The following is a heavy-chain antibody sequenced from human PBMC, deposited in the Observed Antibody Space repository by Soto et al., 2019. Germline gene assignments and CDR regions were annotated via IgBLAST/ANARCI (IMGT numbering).Heavy chain of an antibody. CDR1: GFTFSSYW. D-gene: IGHD6-13*01. V-gene: IGHV3-7*01. J-gene: IGHJ4*02. CDR2: IKQDGSEK. Sequence: EVQLVESGGGLVQPGGSLRLSCAASGFTFSSYWMSWVRQAPGKGLEWVANIKQDGSEKYYVDSVKGRFTISRDNAKNSLYLQMNSLRAEDTAVCYCARDLLEQQLFLDYWGQGTLVTVSS. CDR3: ARDLLEQQLFLDY.